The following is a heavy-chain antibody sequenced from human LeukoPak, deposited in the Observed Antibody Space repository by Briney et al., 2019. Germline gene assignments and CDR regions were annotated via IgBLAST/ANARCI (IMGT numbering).Heavy chain of an antibody. CDR1: EFSVGSNY. Sequence: GGSLRLSCAASEFSVGSNYMTWVRQAPGKGLEWVSYISSSGSTIYYADSVKGRFTISRDNAKNSLYLQMNSLRAEDTAVYYCARDNRVTYDAFDIWGQGTMVTVSS. CDR2: ISSSGSTI. CDR3: ARDNRVTYDAFDI. V-gene: IGHV3-48*03. J-gene: IGHJ3*02. D-gene: IGHD1-14*01.